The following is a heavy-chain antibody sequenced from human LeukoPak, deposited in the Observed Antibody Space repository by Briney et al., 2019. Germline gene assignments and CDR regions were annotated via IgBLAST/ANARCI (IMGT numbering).Heavy chain of an antibody. Sequence: PGGSLRLSCGASGFPFSNYAMNWVRQAPGKGLEWVSSISESGDKTDYADSVRGRFTISRDNSQNTLYLQMNSLRVEDTALYYCAKQWVDCWGQGTLVTVSS. CDR2: ISESGDKT. CDR1: GFPFSNYA. CDR3: AKQWVDC. D-gene: IGHD1-26*01. J-gene: IGHJ4*02. V-gene: IGHV3-23*01.